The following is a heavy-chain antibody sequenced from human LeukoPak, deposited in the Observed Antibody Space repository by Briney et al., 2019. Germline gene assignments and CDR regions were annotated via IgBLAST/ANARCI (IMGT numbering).Heavy chain of an antibody. Sequence: PSETLSLTCTVSGGSITSFYYWGWIRQPPGKGLEWIATIYHSGSTYYNPSLESRVTITVDTSKNQTSLKLSSVTAADTAVYYCARLGAMGSGWNFDYWGQGTLVTVSS. CDR1: GGSITSFYY. CDR2: IYHSGST. J-gene: IGHJ4*02. D-gene: IGHD6-19*01. CDR3: ARLGAMGSGWNFDY. V-gene: IGHV4-39*01.